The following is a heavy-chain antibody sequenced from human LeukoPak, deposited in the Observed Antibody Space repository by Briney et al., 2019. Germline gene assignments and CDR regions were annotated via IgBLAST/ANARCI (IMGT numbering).Heavy chain of an antibody. CDR1: GGSFSGYY. CDR3: ARGLMSYDYVWGSYRQLQFDY. CDR2: INHSGST. J-gene: IGHJ4*02. D-gene: IGHD3-16*02. V-gene: IGHV4-34*01. Sequence: PSETLSLTCAVYGGSFSGYYWSWIRQPPGKGLEWIGEINHSGSTNYNPSLKSRVTISVDTSKNQFSLKLSSVTAADTAVYYCARGLMSYDYVWGSYRQLQFDYWGQGTLVTVSS.